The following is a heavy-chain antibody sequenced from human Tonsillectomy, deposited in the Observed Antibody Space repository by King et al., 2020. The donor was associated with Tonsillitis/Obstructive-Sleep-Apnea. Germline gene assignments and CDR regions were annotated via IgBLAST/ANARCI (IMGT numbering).Heavy chain of an antibody. CDR1: GFTFSTYA. CDR3: AREEFDDFWSGYNWFDP. CDR2: ISYDGSDK. J-gene: IGHJ5*02. Sequence: VQLVESGGGVVQPGRSLRLSCTASGFTFSTYAMHWVRQAPGKGLEWVAVISYDGSDKYYADSVKGRFTISRDNSKNTLYLQMNSLRAEDTAVYYCAREEFDDFWSGYNWFDPWGQGTLVTVSS. D-gene: IGHD3-3*01. V-gene: IGHV3-30*01.